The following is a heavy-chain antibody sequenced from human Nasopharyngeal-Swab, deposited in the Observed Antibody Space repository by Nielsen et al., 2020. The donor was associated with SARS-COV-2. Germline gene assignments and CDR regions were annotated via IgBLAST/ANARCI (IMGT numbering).Heavy chain of an antibody. V-gene: IGHV2-70*01. CDR2: IDWDDDK. J-gene: IGHJ4*02. D-gene: IGHD6-19*01. CDR1: GFSLSTSGMC. Sequence: SGPTLVKPTPTLTLTCTFSGFSLSTSGMCVSWIRQPPGKALEWLALIDWDDDKYYSTSLKTRLTISKDTSKNQVVLTMTNMDPVDTATYYCARSTSSIAVAVNFDYWGQGTLVTVSS. CDR3: ARSTSSIAVAVNFDY.